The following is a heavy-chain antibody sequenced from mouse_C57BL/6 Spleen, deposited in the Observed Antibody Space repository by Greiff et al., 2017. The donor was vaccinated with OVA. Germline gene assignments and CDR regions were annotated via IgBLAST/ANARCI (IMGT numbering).Heavy chain of an antibody. J-gene: IGHJ4*01. CDR3: ARGGGDRDYAMDC. CDR1: GYTFTSYR. Sequence: QVQLQQPGAELVRPGSSVKLSCKASGYTFTSYRMDWVKQRPGQGLAWIGNFYPSDNDTPYNQKFKDKATLTVDKSSSTAYMQLSSLTSDDSAVYYSARGGGDRDYAMDCWGKGTSVTVSS. CDR2: FYPSDNDT. D-gene: IGHD3-1*01. V-gene: IGHV1-61*01.